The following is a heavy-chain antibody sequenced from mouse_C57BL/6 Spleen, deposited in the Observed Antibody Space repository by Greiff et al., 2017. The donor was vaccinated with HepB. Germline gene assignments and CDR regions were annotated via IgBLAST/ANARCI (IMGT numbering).Heavy chain of an antibody. Sequence: EVQLQQSGPVLVKPGASVKMSCKASGYTFTDYYMNWVKQSHGKSLEWIGVINPYNGGTSYNQKFKGKATLTVDKSSSTAYMELNSLTSEDSAVYYCASYYCGSSPPFAYWGQGTLVTVSA. V-gene: IGHV1-19*01. D-gene: IGHD1-1*01. CDR1: GYTFTDYY. CDR3: ASYYCGSSPPFAY. CDR2: INPYNGGT. J-gene: IGHJ3*01.